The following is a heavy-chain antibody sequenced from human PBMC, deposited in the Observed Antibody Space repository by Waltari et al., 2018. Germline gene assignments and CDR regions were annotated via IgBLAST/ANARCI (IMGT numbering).Heavy chain of an antibody. D-gene: IGHD5-18*01. Sequence: QVQLVQSGAEVKKPGASVKVSCKASGYTFTSYAMHWVRQAPGQRLEWMGWINAGNGNTKYSQKFQGRVTITRDTSASTAYMELSSLRSEDTAVYYCARDTWIQLWRPYNWFDPWGQGTLVTVSS. CDR2: INAGNGNT. CDR1: GYTFTSYA. J-gene: IGHJ5*02. V-gene: IGHV1-3*01. CDR3: ARDTWIQLWRPYNWFDP.